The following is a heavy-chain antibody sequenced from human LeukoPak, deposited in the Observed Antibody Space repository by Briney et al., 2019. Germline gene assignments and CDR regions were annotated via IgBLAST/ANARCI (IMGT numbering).Heavy chain of an antibody. Sequence: PGGSLRLSCAASGFTFSSYEMNWVRQAPGKGLEWVSYISSSGSTIYYADSVKGRFTISRDNAKNSLYLQMNSLRAEDTAVYYCAGRGDIVVVPAAPDAFDIWGQGTMVTVSS. CDR2: ISSSGSTI. D-gene: IGHD2-2*01. CDR1: GFTFSSYE. CDR3: AGRGDIVVVPAAPDAFDI. J-gene: IGHJ3*02. V-gene: IGHV3-48*03.